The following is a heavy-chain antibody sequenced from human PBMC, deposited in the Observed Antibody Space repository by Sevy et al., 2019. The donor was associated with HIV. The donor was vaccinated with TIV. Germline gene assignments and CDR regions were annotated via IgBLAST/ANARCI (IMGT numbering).Heavy chain of an antibody. CDR3: ARSNWVTATNGFSKSYYFDY. V-gene: IGHV4-4*07. D-gene: IGHD7-27*01. J-gene: IGHJ4*02. Sequence: SETLSLTCTVSGDSFSSYFWAWIRQPAGKGLEWIGRINTSGGTNYNPSLTSRVTMSVDTSKSQFSLQVTSLTAADTAIYFCARSNWVTATNGFSKSYYFDYWGQGSLVTVSS. CDR1: GDSFSSYF. CDR2: INTSGGT.